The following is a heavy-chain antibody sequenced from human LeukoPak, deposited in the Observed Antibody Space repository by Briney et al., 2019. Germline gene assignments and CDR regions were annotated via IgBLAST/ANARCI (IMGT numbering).Heavy chain of an antibody. Sequence: SVKVSCKASGGTFSSYAISWVRQAPGQGLEWMGRIIPILGIANYAQKFQGRVTITADKSTSTAYVELSSLRSEDTAVYYCARDPIAAAGTEGDDYWGQGTLVTVSS. V-gene: IGHV1-69*04. D-gene: IGHD6-13*01. CDR1: GGTFSSYA. J-gene: IGHJ4*02. CDR3: ARDPIAAAGTEGDDY. CDR2: IIPILGIA.